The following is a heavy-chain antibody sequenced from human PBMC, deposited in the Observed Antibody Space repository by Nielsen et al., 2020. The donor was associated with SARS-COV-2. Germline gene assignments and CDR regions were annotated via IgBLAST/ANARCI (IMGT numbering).Heavy chain of an antibody. CDR2: IIPIFGTA. V-gene: IGHV1-69*13. CDR3: AKGPSSGWYLGY. CDR1: GGTFSSYA. J-gene: IGHJ4*02. Sequence: SVKVSCKASGGTFSSYAISWVRQAPGQGLEWMGGIIPIFGTANYAQKFQGRVTITADESTSTAYMELSSLRSEDTAVYYCAKGPSSGWYLGYWGQGTLVTVSS. D-gene: IGHD6-19*01.